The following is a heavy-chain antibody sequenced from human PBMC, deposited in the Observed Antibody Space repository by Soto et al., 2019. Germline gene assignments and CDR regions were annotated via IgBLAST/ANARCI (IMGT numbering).Heavy chain of an antibody. Sequence: QVQLVQSGAEVKKPGSSVKVSCKASGGTFSSYAISWVRQAPGQGLEWMGGIIPIFGTANYAQKFQGRVTITADESTSTAYMELSSLRSEDTAVYYCARIISPKTRTVDYYGMDVWGQGTTVTVSS. V-gene: IGHV1-69*01. J-gene: IGHJ6*02. CDR1: GGTFSSYA. CDR3: ARIISPKTRTVDYYGMDV. CDR2: IIPIFGTA. D-gene: IGHD2-21*01.